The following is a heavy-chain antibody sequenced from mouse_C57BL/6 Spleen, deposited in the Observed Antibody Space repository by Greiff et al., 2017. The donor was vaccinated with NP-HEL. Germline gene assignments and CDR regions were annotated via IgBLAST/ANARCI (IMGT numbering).Heavy chain of an antibody. CDR1: GFTFSDYG. V-gene: IGHV5-17*01. Sequence: EVKLQESGGGLVKPGGSLKLSCAASGFTFSDYGMHWVRQAPEKGLEWVAYISSGSSTIYYAAPVKGRFTISRDNAKNTLFLQMTSLRSGETAMYDSARPGAARSFAYWGQGTLVTVAA. CDR2: ISSGSSTI. D-gene: IGHD6-1*01. J-gene: IGHJ3*01. CDR3: ARPGAARSFAY.